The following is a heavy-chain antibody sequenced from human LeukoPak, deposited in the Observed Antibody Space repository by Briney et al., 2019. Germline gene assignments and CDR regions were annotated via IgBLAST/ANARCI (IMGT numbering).Heavy chain of an antibody. D-gene: IGHD1-26*01. CDR2: LSTSSIYI. J-gene: IGHJ4*02. CDR3: TRDPSNSGSYSRLDY. Sequence: GGSLRLSCAASGFTFSSYGMYWVRQAPGKGLEWVSSLSTSSIYIYYADSVKGRFTISRDNAKNSLYLQMNSLRAEDTALYYCTRDPSNSGSYSRLDYWGQGTLVTVSS. V-gene: IGHV3-21*01. CDR1: GFTFSSYG.